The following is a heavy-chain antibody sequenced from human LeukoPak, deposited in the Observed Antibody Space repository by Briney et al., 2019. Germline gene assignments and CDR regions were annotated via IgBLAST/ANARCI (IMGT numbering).Heavy chain of an antibody. CDR1: GYSFTSYW. CDR2: IYPGDSDT. Sequence: GESLKISCKGSGYSFTSYWIGWVRQMPGKGLEWMGIIYPGDSDTRYSPSFQGQVTISADKSISTAYLQWSSLKASGTAMYYCARQRSSSWYDNDYWGQGTLVTVSS. V-gene: IGHV5-51*01. CDR3: ARQRSSSWYDNDY. J-gene: IGHJ4*02. D-gene: IGHD6-13*01.